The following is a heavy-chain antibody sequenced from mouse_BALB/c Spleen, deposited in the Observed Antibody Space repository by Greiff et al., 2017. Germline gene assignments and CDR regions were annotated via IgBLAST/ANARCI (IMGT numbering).Heavy chain of an antibody. D-gene: IGHD2-4*01. CDR2: ISSGGSYT. Sequence: EVQLVESGGDLVKPGGSLKLSCAASGFTFSSYGMSWVRQTPDKRLEWVATISSGGSYTYYPDSVKGRFTISRDNAKNTLYLQMSSLKSEDTAMYYCARGGYDYEAPFAYWGQGTLVTVSA. J-gene: IGHJ3*01. CDR1: GFTFSSYG. V-gene: IGHV5-6*01. CDR3: ARGGYDYEAPFAY.